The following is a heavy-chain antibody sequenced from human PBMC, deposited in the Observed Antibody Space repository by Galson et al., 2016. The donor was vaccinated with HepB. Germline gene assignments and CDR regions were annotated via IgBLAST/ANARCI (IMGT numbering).Heavy chain of an antibody. V-gene: IGHV4-61*01. D-gene: IGHD1-26*01. CDR3: ARDQNGSYLAY. CDR1: GGSVISGNYY. CDR2: IQYSGNT. Sequence: ETLSLTCTVSGGSVISGNYYWSWIRQPPGKGLEWIGFIQYSGNTNCNPSLRGRVTISIDTSKNQFSLKVNSVTAADTAVYYCARDQNGSYLAYWGLGALVAVSS. J-gene: IGHJ4*02.